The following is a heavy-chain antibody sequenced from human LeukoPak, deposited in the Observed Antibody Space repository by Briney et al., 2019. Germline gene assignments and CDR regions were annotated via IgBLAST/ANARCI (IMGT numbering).Heavy chain of an antibody. CDR3: ARDRPHPGGWFDP. Sequence: SETLSLTCTVSGGSISSYYWSWIRQPPGKGPEWIGYIYYSGSTNYNPSLKSRVTISVDTSKNQFSLKLSSVTAADTAVYYCARDRPHPGGWFDPWGQGTLGTVSS. CDR2: IYYSGST. CDR1: GGSISSYY. J-gene: IGHJ5*02. V-gene: IGHV4-59*01. D-gene: IGHD3-16*01.